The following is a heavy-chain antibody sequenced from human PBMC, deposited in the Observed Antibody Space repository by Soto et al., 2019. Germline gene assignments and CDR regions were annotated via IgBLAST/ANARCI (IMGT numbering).Heavy chain of an antibody. Sequence: ATGKGLEWVSTISGSGGSTYYAESVKGRFTISRDNSKNTLYLQMNSLRAEDTAVYYCAKDRGSVSYLDYWRKRTLDIVFS. D-gene: IGHD3-10*01. V-gene: IGHV3-23*01. CDR3: AKDRGSVSYLDY. CDR2: ISGSGGST. J-gene: IGHJ4*02.